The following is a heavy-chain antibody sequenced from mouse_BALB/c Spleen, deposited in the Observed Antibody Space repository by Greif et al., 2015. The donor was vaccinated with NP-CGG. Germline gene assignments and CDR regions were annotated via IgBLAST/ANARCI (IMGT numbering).Heavy chain of an antibody. CDR1: GYTFTDYY. CDR3: ARDSRYFDV. Sequence: VKLVEPGAELARPGASVKLSCKASGYTFTDYYINWVKQRTGQGLEWIGEIYPGSGNTYYNEKFKGKATLTADKSSSTAYMQLSSLTSEDSAVYFCARDSRYFDVWGAGTTVTVSS. CDR2: IYPGSGNT. J-gene: IGHJ1*01. V-gene: IGHV1-77*01.